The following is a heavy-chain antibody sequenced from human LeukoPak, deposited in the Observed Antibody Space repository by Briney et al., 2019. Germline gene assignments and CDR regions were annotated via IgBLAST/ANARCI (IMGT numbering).Heavy chain of an antibody. V-gene: IGHV3-30*03. CDR1: GFTFTPQG. D-gene: IGHD3-16*01. J-gene: IGHJ4*02. CDR3: AGGGGYFDY. Sequence: GRSLRLSCVDSGFTFTPQGIHWVRQAPGKGLEWVTVISYDGNNKYYADSVKGRFTISRDNSKNTLYLQMNSLKAEDTAIYYCAGGGGYFDYWGPETLVTVSS. CDR2: ISYDGNNK.